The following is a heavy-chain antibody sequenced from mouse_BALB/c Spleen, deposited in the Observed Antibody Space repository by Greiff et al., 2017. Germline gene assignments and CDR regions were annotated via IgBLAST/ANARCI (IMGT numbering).Heavy chain of an antibody. D-gene: IGHD1-1*01. CDR3: ARLDYYGSSSYAMDY. CDR1: GFTFSSFG. J-gene: IGHJ4*01. Sequence: EVQLQESGGGLVQPGGSRKLSCAASGFTFSSFGMHWVRQAPEKGLEWVAYISSGSSTIYYADTVKGRFTISRDNPKNTLFLQMTSLRSEDTAMYYCARLDYYGSSSYAMDYWGQGTSVTVSS. CDR2: ISSGSSTI. V-gene: IGHV5-17*02.